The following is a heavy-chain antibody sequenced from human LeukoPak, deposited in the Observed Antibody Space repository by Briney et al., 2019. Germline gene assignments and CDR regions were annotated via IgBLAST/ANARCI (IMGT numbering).Heavy chain of an antibody. D-gene: IGHD3-16*01. J-gene: IGHJ4*02. CDR1: GYTFTRYG. Sequence: GASVKVSCKASGYTFTRYGINWVRQAPGQGLEWMGWISTYNGDTNYAQKLQGRVTMTTDTSTNTAYMELRTLRSDDTAVYYCARGSSYGFSMGYWGQGTLVIVSS. CDR2: ISTYNGDT. CDR3: ARGSSYGFSMGY. V-gene: IGHV1-18*01.